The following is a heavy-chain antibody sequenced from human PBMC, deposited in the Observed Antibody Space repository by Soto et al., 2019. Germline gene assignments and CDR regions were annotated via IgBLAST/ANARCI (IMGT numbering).Heavy chain of an antibody. Sequence: WGSLRLSCAASGFTFISYAIIFFRHSPFKGLEWVSAISGSGGSTYYADSVKGRFTISRDNSKNTLYLQMNSLRAEDTAVYYCAKVVRSSGWYGPFDYWGQGTLVTVSS. J-gene: IGHJ4*02. CDR3: AKVVRSSGWYGPFDY. D-gene: IGHD6-19*01. CDR2: ISGSGGST. CDR1: GFTFISYA. V-gene: IGHV3-23*01.